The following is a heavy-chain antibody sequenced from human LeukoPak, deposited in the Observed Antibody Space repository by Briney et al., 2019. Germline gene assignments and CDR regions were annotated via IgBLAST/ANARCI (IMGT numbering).Heavy chain of an antibody. CDR2: ISSSSSYI. V-gene: IGHV3-21*01. CDR1: GFTCSSYS. D-gene: IGHD5-12*01. CDR3: AREGIVATIVFDY. J-gene: IGHJ4*02. Sequence: KPGGSLRLXCAASGFTCSSYSMNWVRRAPGKGLEWVSSISSSSSYIYYADSVKGRFTISRDNAKNSLYLQVNSLRAEDTAVYYCAREGIVATIVFDYWGQGTLVTVSS.